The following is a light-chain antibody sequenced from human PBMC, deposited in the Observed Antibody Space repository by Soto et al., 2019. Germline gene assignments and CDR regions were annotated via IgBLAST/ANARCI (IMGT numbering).Light chain of an antibody. V-gene: IGKV1-5*03. CDR3: QQFNNYPWT. J-gene: IGKJ1*01. Sequence: DIQMTQSPSTLSASVGDRVTITCRDSQSISSWLAWYQQKPGKAPKLLIYKASSLESGVPSRFSGSGSGTEFTLTISSLRPDDFATYYCQQFNNYPWTFGQGTRVEIK. CDR1: QSISSW. CDR2: KAS.